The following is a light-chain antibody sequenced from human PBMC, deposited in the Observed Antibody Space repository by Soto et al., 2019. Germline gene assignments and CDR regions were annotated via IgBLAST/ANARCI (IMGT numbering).Light chain of an antibody. CDR1: QSVTSSY. Sequence: EIVLTQSPGTLSLSPGERATLSCRASQSVTSSYLAWYQQKPGQAPRLLISGASSRATGIPDRFSGSGSGTDFTLTISRLEPEDFAVYYCQQYSTSRLTFGGGXKVXX. V-gene: IGKV3-20*01. J-gene: IGKJ4*01. CDR3: QQYSTSRLT. CDR2: GAS.